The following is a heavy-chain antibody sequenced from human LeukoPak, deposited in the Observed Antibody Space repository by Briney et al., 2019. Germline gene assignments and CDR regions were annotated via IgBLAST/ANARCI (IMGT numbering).Heavy chain of an antibody. CDR1: GYTFTNYN. CDR2: IYPGDSHV. J-gene: IGHJ4*02. D-gene: IGHD3-22*01. V-gene: IGHV5-51*01. CDR3: ARLDEGFYYDGGGFLY. Sequence: GESLKISCSGSGYTFTNYNIAWVRQMPGKGLEFMGIIYPGDSHVTYSPSFQGQGTISADKSVSTTYLQWSSLKASDTAIYYCARLDEGFYYDGGGFLYWGQGTLLAVSS.